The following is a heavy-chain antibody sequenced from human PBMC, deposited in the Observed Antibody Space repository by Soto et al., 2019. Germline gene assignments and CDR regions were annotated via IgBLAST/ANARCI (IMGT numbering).Heavy chain of an antibody. CDR2: IYYSGST. D-gene: IGHD6-6*01. J-gene: IGHJ5*02. Sequence: QVQLQESGPGLVKPTQTLSLTCTVSGGSISSGGYYWSWIRQHPGKGLEWIGYIYYSGSTYYNPSLKSRVTISVDTSKNQFSLKLSSVTAADTAVYYCARGGAVTSSIAARVWFDPWGQGTLVTVSS. V-gene: IGHV4-31*03. CDR1: GGSISSGGYY. CDR3: ARGGAVTSSIAARVWFDP.